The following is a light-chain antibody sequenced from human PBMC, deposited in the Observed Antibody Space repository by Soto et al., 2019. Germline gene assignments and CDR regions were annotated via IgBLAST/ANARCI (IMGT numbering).Light chain of an antibody. V-gene: IGKV3-11*01. J-gene: IGKJ2*01. CDR1: QSINKN. CDR2: DAS. CDR3: QQRANGPPMYT. Sequence: EIVLTQSPATLSLSPGERATLSCRASQSINKNLAWFQQTPGQAPSLLIYDASNRATGIPARFSGSGSGTDFTLTISSLEPEDFAVYYCQQRANGPPMYTFGQGTKLEIQ.